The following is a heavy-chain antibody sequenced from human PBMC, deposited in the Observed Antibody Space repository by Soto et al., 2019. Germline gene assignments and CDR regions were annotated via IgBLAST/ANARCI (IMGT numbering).Heavy chain of an antibody. Sequence: QVQLVQSGAAVKKPGSSVKVSCKASGGTFSSYTISWVRQAPGQGLEWMGRIIPILGIANYAQKFQGRVTITADKSTSKAYRELSSLRSEDTAVYYCARDPYYGSGSYSLDYWGQGTLVTVSS. CDR3: ARDPYYGSGSYSLDY. J-gene: IGHJ4*02. CDR1: GGTFSSYT. CDR2: IIPILGIA. D-gene: IGHD3-10*01. V-gene: IGHV1-69*08.